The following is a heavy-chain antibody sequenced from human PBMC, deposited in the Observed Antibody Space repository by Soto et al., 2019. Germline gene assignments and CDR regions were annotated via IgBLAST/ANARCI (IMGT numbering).Heavy chain of an antibody. D-gene: IGHD3-10*01. CDR1: GGSISGGDFY. CDR3: ARGRLHFGSRRSSDWFDP. V-gene: IGHV4-30-4*02. CDR2: IYSSGSA. J-gene: IGHJ5*02. Sequence: PSDTLSLTCTVSGGSISGGDFYWSWIRQTPGKGLEWIGYIYSSGSAYYNPSLKSRVTISLFTSKNHFSLKLTSVTAADTAVYYCARGRLHFGSRRSSDWFDPWGQGTLVTVSS.